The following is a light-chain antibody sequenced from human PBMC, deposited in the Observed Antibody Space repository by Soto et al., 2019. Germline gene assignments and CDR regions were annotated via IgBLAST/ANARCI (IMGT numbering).Light chain of an antibody. J-gene: IGKJ5*01. CDR1: ESISRH. V-gene: IGKV1-39*01. CDR2: AAS. CDR3: QQSYSTLSIT. Sequence: DIQMTQSPSSLSASVGDRVTITCRASESISRHLNWYQQKPGKAPNLLIYAASSLQNGVPSRFSGGVSGTDFTLTISNLQPEDFSTYYCQQSYSTLSITFGQGTRLEIK.